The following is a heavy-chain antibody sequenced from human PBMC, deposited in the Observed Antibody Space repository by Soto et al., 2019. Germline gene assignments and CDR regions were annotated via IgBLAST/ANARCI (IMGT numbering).Heavy chain of an antibody. J-gene: IGHJ4*02. CDR2: IDNSGNT. V-gene: IGHV4-4*07. CDR3: ARGGQDFWSGPFDY. D-gene: IGHD3-3*01. CDR1: DGSISTYL. Sequence: SETLSLTCTVSDGSISTYLCNWIRQPAGKGLEWIGRIDNSGNTNYNPSLKSRVTMSADTSRNQFSLKLNSVTAADTDVYYCARGGQDFWSGPFDYWGQGALVTVSS.